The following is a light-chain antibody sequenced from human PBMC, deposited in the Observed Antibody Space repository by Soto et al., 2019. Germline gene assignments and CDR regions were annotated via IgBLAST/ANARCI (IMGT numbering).Light chain of an antibody. J-gene: IGKJ1*01. Sequence: DIQMTQSPSSLSASVGDRVIITCRASQGISNFLAWYQQKPGKVPNVLIYAASTLQSGVPSRFSGSGSGTDFTLTISRLEPEDFAVYYCQQYGSSPRTFGQGTKVEIK. CDR3: QQYGSSPRT. CDR1: QGISNF. CDR2: AAS. V-gene: IGKV1-27*01.